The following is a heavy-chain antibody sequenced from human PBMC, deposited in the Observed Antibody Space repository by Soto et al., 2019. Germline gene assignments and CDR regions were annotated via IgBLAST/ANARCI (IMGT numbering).Heavy chain of an antibody. CDR1: GGSISSYY. CDR3: ASAYCSGGSCQTRGAFDI. CDR2: IYYSGST. V-gene: IGHV4-59*01. Sequence: SETLSLTCTVSGGSISSYYWSWIRQPPGKGLEWIGYIYYSGSTNYNPSLKSRVTISVDTSKNQFSLKLSSVTAADTAVYYCASAYCSGGSCQTRGAFDIWGQGTMVTVSS. D-gene: IGHD2-15*01. J-gene: IGHJ3*02.